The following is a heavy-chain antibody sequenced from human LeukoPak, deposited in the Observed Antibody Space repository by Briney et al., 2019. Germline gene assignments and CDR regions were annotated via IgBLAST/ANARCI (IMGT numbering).Heavy chain of an antibody. Sequence: SGPALVKPTQTLTLTCTFSGFSLSTSGMCVSWIRQPPGKALEWLARIDWDDDKYYSTSLKTRLTISKDTSKNQVVLTMTNMDPVDTATYYCARMVDIVVVPAALGGFDPWDQGTLVTVSS. CDR3: ARMVDIVVVPAALGGFDP. V-gene: IGHV2-70*11. CDR2: IDWDDDK. J-gene: IGHJ5*02. D-gene: IGHD2-2*01. CDR1: GFSLSTSGMC.